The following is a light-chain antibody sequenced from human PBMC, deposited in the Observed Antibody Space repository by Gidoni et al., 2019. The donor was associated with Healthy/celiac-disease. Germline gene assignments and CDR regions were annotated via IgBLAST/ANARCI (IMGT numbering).Light chain of an antibody. V-gene: IGKV1-27*01. CDR1: QGISNY. Sequence: DIQMTQSPSSLSASVGDRVTITCRASQGISNYLAWYQQKPGRVPKLLIYAAPTLQSGVPSRFSGSGSGTDFTLTISSLQPEDVATYYCQKYNSAPRAFGQGTRLEIK. J-gene: IGKJ5*01. CDR2: AAP. CDR3: QKYNSAPRA.